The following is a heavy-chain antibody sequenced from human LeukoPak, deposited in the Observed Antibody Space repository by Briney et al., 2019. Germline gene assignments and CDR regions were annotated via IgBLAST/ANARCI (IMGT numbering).Heavy chain of an antibody. J-gene: IGHJ4*02. D-gene: IGHD6-19*01. V-gene: IGHV3-30-3*01. CDR1: GFTFSSYA. Sequence: PGGSLRLSCAASGFTFSSYAMHWVRQAPGKGPEWVAVISYDGSDKYYADSVKGRFTISRDNSKNTLYLQMNSLRAEDTAVYYCARERGWPQGNYFDYWGQGTLVTVSS. CDR3: ARERGWPQGNYFDY. CDR2: ISYDGSDK.